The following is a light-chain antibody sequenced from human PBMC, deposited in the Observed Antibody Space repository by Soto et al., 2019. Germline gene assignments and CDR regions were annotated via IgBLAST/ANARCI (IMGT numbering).Light chain of an antibody. CDR2: EVS. J-gene: IGLJ1*01. CDR1: SSDVGGYDY. Sequence: QSALTQPASVSGSPGQSITISCTGTSSDVGGYDYVSWYQQHPGKAPKLMIYEVSNRPSGVSNRFSSSKSGNTASLTISGLQAEDEADYYCSSYTVSSSTYVFGTGTKLTVL. V-gene: IGLV2-14*01. CDR3: SSYTVSSSTYV.